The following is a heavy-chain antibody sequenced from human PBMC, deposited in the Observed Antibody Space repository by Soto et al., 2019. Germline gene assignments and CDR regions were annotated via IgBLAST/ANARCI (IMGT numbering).Heavy chain of an antibody. V-gene: IGHV5-10-1*01. CDR1: GYSFTSYW. CDR2: IDPSDSYT. Sequence: EVQLVQSGAEVKKPGESLRISCKGSGYSFTSYWISWVRQMPGKGLEWMGRIDPSDSYTNYSPSFQGHVTISADKSISTADLQWSSLKASDTAMYYCARIQEAAGDNDLTFDYWGQGTLVTVSS. D-gene: IGHD6-13*01. CDR3: ARIQEAAGDNDLTFDY. J-gene: IGHJ4*02.